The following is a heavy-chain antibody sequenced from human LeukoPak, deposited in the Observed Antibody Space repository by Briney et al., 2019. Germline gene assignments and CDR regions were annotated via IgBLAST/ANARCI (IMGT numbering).Heavy chain of an antibody. V-gene: IGHV3-21*01. CDR2: ISSSSSYI. CDR1: GFTFSSYS. Sequence: GGSLRLSCAASGFTFSSYSMNWVRQAPGKGLEWVSSISSSSSYIYYADSVKGRVTISIANAKTSLYLQMNSLRAEDTAVYYCASWGLVATIVIWGQGTLVTVSS. CDR3: ASWGLVATIVI. J-gene: IGHJ4*02. D-gene: IGHD5-12*01.